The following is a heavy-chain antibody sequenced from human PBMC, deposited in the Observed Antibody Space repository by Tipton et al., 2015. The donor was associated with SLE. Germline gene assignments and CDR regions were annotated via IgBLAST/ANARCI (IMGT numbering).Heavy chain of an antibody. D-gene: IGHD4-23*01. Sequence: TLSLTCTVSGGSISSYYWSWIRKPPGKGLEWIGYIYYNGITNYDPSLKSRVIISVDTSKNQFSLKLTSVTAADTAVYYCARAPLGCGNDYWCQGTLVTVSS. CDR3: ARAPLGCGNDY. J-gene: IGHJ4*02. CDR1: GGSISSYY. V-gene: IGHV4-59*01. CDR2: IYYNGIT.